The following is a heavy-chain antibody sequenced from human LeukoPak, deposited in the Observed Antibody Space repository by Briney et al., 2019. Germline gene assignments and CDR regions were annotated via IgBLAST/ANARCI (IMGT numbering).Heavy chain of an antibody. V-gene: IGHV3-23*01. CDR2: ISGNGGST. J-gene: IGHJ3*02. Sequence: GGSLRLSCAASGFTFSSYGMNWVRQAPGKGLEWVSRISGNGGSTYYADSVNGRFTISRDNSKTTLYLQMNSLRAEDTAVYYCAKEWSVGVVKEDAFDIWGQGTMVTVSS. D-gene: IGHD3-3*01. CDR1: GFTFSSYG. CDR3: AKEWSVGVVKEDAFDI.